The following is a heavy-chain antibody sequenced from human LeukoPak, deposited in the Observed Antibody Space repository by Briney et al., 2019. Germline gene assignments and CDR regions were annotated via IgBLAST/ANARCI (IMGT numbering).Heavy chain of an antibody. J-gene: IGHJ4*03. CDR3: ARDRVPYGDYFDY. D-gene: IGHD4-17*01. CDR2: IWYDGSNK. V-gene: IGHV3-33*01. Sequence: GGSLRLSCAASGFTFSSYGMHWVRQAPGKGLEWVAVIWYDGSNKYYADSVKGRFTISRDNSKNTLYLQMNSLRAEDTAVYYCARDRVPYGDYFDYWGQGTMVTVSS. CDR1: GFTFSSYG.